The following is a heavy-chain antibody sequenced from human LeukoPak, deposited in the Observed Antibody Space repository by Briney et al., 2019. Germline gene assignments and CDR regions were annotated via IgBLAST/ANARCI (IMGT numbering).Heavy chain of an antibody. CDR1: GGSISSYY. D-gene: IGHD3-3*01. J-gene: IGHJ4*02. CDR3: ARLRFWVDY. Sequence: SETLFLTCTVSGGSISSYYWSWIRQPPGKGLEWIGYIYYSGSTNYNPSLKSRVTISVDTSKNQFSLKLSSVTAADTAVYYCARLRFWVDYWGQGTLVTVSS. V-gene: IGHV4-59*08. CDR2: IYYSGST.